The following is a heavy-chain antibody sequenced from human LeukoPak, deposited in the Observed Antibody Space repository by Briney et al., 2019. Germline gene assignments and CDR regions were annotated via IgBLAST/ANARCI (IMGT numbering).Heavy chain of an antibody. J-gene: IGHJ6*02. D-gene: IGHD3-10*01. CDR3: ARALDYGSGSYYSRAYGMDV. V-gene: IGHV3-30*04. CDR2: ISYDGSNK. CDR1: GFTFSSYA. Sequence: PGRSLRLSCAASGFTFSSYAMHWVRQAPGKGLEWVAVISYDGSNKYYADSVKGRFTISRDNSKNTLYLQMNSLRAEDTAVYYCARALDYGSGSYYSRAYGMDVWGQGTTVTVSS.